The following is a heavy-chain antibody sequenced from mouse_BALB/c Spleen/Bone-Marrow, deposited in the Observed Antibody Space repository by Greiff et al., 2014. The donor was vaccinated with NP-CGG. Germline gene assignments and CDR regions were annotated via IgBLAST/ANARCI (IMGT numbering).Heavy chain of an antibody. V-gene: IGHV1-4*01. CDR1: GSTFTNYT. Sequence: VQLQQSGAELARPGASVQMSCKASGSTFTNYTMHWIKQRPGQGLEWIGYINPSSGYTNYNQKFKVKATLTADKSPSTAYMQLSSPTSEASAVYYCARGHYGSSYSAVDYWGQGTSVTVSS. J-gene: IGHJ4*01. D-gene: IGHD1-1*01. CDR2: INPSSGYT. CDR3: ARGHYGSSYSAVDY.